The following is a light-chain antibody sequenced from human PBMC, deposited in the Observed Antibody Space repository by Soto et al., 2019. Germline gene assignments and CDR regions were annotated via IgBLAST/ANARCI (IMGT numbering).Light chain of an antibody. CDR3: SSYTSSSTRV. V-gene: IGLV2-14*01. CDR2: EVS. J-gene: IGLJ1*01. CDR1: SSDVGGYNY. Sequence: QSVLTQPASVSGCPGQSITISCTGTSSDVGGYNYVSWYQQHPGKAPKLMIYEVSNRPSGVSNRFSGSKSGNTASLTISGLQAEDEADYYCSSYTSSSTRVFGTGTKVT.